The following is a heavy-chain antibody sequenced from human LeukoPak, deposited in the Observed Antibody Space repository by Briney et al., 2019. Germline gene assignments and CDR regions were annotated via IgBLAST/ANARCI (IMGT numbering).Heavy chain of an antibody. D-gene: IGHD3-10*01. V-gene: IGHV4-34*01. CDR2: INHSGST. CDR1: GGSFSGYY. J-gene: IGHJ4*02. CDR3: AGSRVPDY. Sequence: PSETLSLTCAVYGGSFSGYYWSWIRQPPGKGLEWIGEINHSGSTNYNPSLKSRVTISVDTSKNQFSLKLSSVTAADTAVYYCAGSRVPDYWGQGTLVTVSS.